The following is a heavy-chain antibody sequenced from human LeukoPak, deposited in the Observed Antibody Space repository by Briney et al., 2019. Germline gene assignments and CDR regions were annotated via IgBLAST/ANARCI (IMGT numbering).Heavy chain of an antibody. CDR3: ARDLYSGSYFWDY. V-gene: IGHV3-7*01. J-gene: IGHJ4*02. CDR2: IKQDGTEK. D-gene: IGHD1-26*01. CDR1: GFTFSSYW. Sequence: PGGSLRLSCAASGFTFSSYWMDWVRQAPGKGLEWVANIKQDGTEKYYVDSVKGRFTISRDNAKKKLYLQMNSLRAEDTAVYYCARDLYSGSYFWDYWGQGTLVTVSS.